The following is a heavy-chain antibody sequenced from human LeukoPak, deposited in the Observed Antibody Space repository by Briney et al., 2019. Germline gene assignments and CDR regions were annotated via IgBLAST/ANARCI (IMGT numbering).Heavy chain of an antibody. J-gene: IGHJ4*02. CDR1: GYTFTGYY. CDR3: ARYCSGGSCYSTRRAFDY. D-gene: IGHD2-15*01. Sequence: GASVKVSCKASGYTFTGYYMHWVRQAPGQGLEWMGWIKPNSGGTNYAQKFQGRVTMTRDTSISTAYMELSRLRSDDTAVYYCARYCSGGSCYSTRRAFDYWGQGTLVTVSS. V-gene: IGHV1-2*02. CDR2: IKPNSGGT.